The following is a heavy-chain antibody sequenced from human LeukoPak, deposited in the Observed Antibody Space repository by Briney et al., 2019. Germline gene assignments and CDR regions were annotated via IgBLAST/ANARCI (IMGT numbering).Heavy chain of an antibody. J-gene: IGHJ3*02. D-gene: IGHD3-22*01. CDR3: AREGYYYDSSGYLDAFDI. CDR2: IYYSGST. Sequence: PSETLSLTCTVSGGSISSYYWSWFRQPPGKGLEWIGYIYYSGSTNYNPSLKSRVTISVDTSKNQFSLKLSSVTAADTAVYYCAREGYYYDSSGYLDAFDIWGQGTMVTVPS. CDR1: GGSISSYY. V-gene: IGHV4-59*01.